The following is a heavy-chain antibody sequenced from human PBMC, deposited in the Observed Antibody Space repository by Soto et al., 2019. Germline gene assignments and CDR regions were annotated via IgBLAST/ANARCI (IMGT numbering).Heavy chain of an antibody. CDR1: GGSISSANNY. CDR3: ARGRGYSYGLDP. J-gene: IGHJ5*02. CDR2: ISYSGTT. Sequence: SETPSLTCTVSGGSISSANNYWSWIRQPPGEGLEWIGFISYSGTTSYSPSLKSRLAISLDTSKNQFSLSLTSVTAADTAVYYCARGRGYSYGLDPWGQGTLVTVSS. D-gene: IGHD5-12*01. V-gene: IGHV4-30-4*01.